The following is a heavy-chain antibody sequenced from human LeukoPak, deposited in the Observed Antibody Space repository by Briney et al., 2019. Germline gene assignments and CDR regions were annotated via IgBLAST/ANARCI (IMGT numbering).Heavy chain of an antibody. Sequence: SHTLSLACTVAGGSINTYYWSWVRQPPGKGLGWLGYTSYSGSTTYRTYLESPVTISLDTSKNQFTLRLSSLTAGHTVVYYCVSACGTWPHAFDIWGQGTMVTVSS. J-gene: IGHJ3*02. CDR3: VSACGTWPHAFDI. V-gene: IGHV4-59*07. D-gene: IGHD1-1*01. CDR1: GGSINTYY. CDR2: TSYSGST.